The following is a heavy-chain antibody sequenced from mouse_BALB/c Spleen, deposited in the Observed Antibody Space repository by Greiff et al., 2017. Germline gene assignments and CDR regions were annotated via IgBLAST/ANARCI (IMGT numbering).Heavy chain of an antibody. CDR1: GFAFSSYD. CDR2: ISSGGGST. J-gene: IGHJ4*01. Sequence: EVMLVESGGGLVKPGGSLKLSCAASGFAFSSYDMSWVRQTPEKRLEWVAYISSGGGSTYYPDTVKGRFTISRDNAKNTLYLQMSSLKSEDTAMYYCARKGYHYAMDYWGQGTSVTVSS. V-gene: IGHV5-12-1*01. CDR3: ARKGYHYAMDY.